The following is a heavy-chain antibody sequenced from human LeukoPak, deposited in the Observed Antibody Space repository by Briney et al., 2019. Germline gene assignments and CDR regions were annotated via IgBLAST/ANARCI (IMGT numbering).Heavy chain of an antibody. CDR3: ATRKLGNDY. J-gene: IGHJ4*02. CDR1: GYSISSGYY. V-gene: IGHV4-61*01. Sequence: SETLSLTCTVSGYSISSGYYWGWIRQPPGKGLEWIGYIYYTETSYNPSLKSRVTISADTSKNQFSLKLYSVTAADTAVYYCATRKLGNDYWGQGTLVTVSS. CDR2: IYYTET. D-gene: IGHD7-27*01.